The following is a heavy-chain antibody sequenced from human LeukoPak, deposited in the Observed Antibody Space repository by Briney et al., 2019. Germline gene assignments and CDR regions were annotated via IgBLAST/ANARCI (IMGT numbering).Heavy chain of an antibody. D-gene: IGHD2-2*01. CDR2: IIPIFGTA. Sequence: EASVKVSCKASGGTFSSYAISWVRQAPGQGLEWMGGIIPIFGTANYAQKFQGRVTITADKSTSTAYMELSSLRSEDTAVYYCARDRRNQLLYWFDPWGQGTLVTVSS. J-gene: IGHJ5*02. CDR3: ARDRRNQLLYWFDP. CDR1: GGTFSSYA. V-gene: IGHV1-69*06.